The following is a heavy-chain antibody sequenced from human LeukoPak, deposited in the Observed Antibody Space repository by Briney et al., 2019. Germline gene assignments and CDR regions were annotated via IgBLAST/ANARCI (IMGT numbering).Heavy chain of an antibody. Sequence: SEALSLTCTVSGGSITNSPYHWAWIRQPPGRGPEWIGTISHSGDTQYNPSLMSRVTISLDTSKNQFSLSLNSVTAADTAVFYCARSMVTTDGNFDHWGQGTLVTVSS. J-gene: IGHJ4*02. D-gene: IGHD2-21*02. V-gene: IGHV4-39*07. CDR1: GGSITNSPYH. CDR2: ISHSGDT. CDR3: ARSMVTTDGNFDH.